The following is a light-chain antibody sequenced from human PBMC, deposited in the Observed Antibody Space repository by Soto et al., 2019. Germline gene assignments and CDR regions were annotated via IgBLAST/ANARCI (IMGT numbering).Light chain of an antibody. CDR1: QSISSG. Sequence: IQLTQSPSTLSASVGDRVTLTWRASQSISSGLAWYQQKPGKAPKVLIYDASSLQSGVPSRFSGSRSGPEFTLTINSLQSEDFAIYYCQRYNNWPLTFGGGTKVDIK. V-gene: IGKV1-5*01. J-gene: IGKJ4*01. CDR2: DAS. CDR3: QRYNNWPLT.